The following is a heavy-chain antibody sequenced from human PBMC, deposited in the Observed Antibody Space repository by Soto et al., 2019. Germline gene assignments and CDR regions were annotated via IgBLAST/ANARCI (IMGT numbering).Heavy chain of an antibody. CDR3: GREGPYGDTSHLDY. CDR1: GFTFSSYA. Sequence: EVQLLESGGGLVQPGGSLRLSCAASGFTFSSYAMSWVRQAPGKGLEWVSAISGSGGSTYYADSVKGRFAIPRENSKNTLYLQMNSLRAEDTGVYYCGREGPYGDTSHLDYWGQGTLVTVSS. CDR2: ISGSGGST. V-gene: IGHV3-23*01. D-gene: IGHD4-17*01. J-gene: IGHJ4*02.